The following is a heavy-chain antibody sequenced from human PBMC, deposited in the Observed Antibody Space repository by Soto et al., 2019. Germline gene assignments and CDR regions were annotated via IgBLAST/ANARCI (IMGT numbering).Heavy chain of an antibody. CDR2: INPNSGGT. J-gene: IGHJ4*02. V-gene: IGHV1-2*02. CDR1: GYTFSDYY. CDR3: AREPATAKPEGVDF. Sequence: ASVKVSCKASGYTFSDYYIHWVRQAPGQGLEWMGWINPNSGGTKYEPKFQGGVTMTRDTSITTAYMELSRLRSGDTAMYYCAREPATAKPEGVDFWGQGTLVTVSS. D-gene: IGHD1-1*01.